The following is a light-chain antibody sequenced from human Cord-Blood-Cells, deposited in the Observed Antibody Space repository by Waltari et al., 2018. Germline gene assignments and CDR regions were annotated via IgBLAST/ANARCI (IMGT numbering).Light chain of an antibody. Sequence: DIVITQSPATLSVTPGERATLSCRASQGVSSNLAWYQQKPGQAPRLHIYGASTRATSIPFRFSGSESGTEFTLTIRSLQSEDFAVYYCQQYNNWPLYTFGQGTKLAIK. CDR3: QQYNNWPLYT. CDR1: QGVSSN. V-gene: IGKV3-15*01. J-gene: IGKJ2*01. CDR2: GAS.